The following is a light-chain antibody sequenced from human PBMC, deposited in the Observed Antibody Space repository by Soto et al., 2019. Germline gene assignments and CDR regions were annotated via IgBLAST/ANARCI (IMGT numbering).Light chain of an antibody. J-gene: IGKJ5*01. CDR2: DAS. V-gene: IGKV3-11*01. Sequence: EIVLTQSPATLSLSPGERATLSCRASQSVSDYLAWYQQKPGQPPRLLIYDASKRATGIPPRFSGSGSTTDFTLTISSLEPEDFGVYFCQQRHNWPITFGQGTRLDIK. CDR1: QSVSDY. CDR3: QQRHNWPIT.